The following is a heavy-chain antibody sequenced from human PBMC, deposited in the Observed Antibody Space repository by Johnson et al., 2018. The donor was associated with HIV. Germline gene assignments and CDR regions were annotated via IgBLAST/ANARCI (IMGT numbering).Heavy chain of an antibody. CDR3: AREQSLIAAQIPDAFDI. CDR1: GFTFSSYA. D-gene: IGHD6-6*01. Sequence: QVQLVESGGGVVQPGRSLRLSCAASGFTFSSYAMHWVRQAPGKGREWVAVISYDRSKKYYADSVKGRFTISRDNSKNTLYLQMNSLRAEDTAVYYCAREQSLIAAQIPDAFDIWGQGTMVTVSS. J-gene: IGHJ3*02. V-gene: IGHV3-30-3*01. CDR2: ISYDRSKK.